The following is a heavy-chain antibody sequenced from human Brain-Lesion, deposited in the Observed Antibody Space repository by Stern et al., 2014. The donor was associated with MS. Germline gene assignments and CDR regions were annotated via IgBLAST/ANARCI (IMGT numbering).Heavy chain of an antibody. CDR2: IFSTGET. CDR3: ARMREYCSGGICFAGYYDS. CDR1: GFSLSNAAMG. Sequence: QESGPVLVKPTETLTLTCSVSGFSLSNAAMGVSWIRQPPGKALECLAHIFSTGETAYSTSLKSRLTISKDTSRSQVVLTMTNMDPVDTATYYCARMREYCSGGICFAGYYDSGGQGTLGSVSS. J-gene: IGHJ4*02. D-gene: IGHD2-15*01. V-gene: IGHV2-26*01.